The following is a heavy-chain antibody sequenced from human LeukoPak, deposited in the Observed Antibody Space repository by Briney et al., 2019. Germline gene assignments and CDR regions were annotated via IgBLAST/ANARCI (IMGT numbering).Heavy chain of an antibody. CDR1: GFTFDDYA. CDR3: AKDLDSSGNDAFDI. V-gene: IGHV3-9*03. CDR2: ISWNSGSI. D-gene: IGHD3-22*01. Sequence: GGSLRLSCAASGFTFDDYAMHWVRQAPGKGLEWVLGISWNSGSIGYADSVKGRFTISRDNAKNSLYLQMNSLRAEDMALYYCAKDLDSSGNDAFDIWGQGTMVTVSS. J-gene: IGHJ3*02.